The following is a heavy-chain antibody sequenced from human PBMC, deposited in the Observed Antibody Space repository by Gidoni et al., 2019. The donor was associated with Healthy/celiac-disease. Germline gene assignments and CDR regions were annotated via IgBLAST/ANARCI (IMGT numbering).Heavy chain of an antibody. D-gene: IGHD6-6*01. CDR2: INPNSGGT. V-gene: IGHV1-2*02. CDR1: GYTFTGYY. J-gene: IGHJ6*02. CDR3: ARDEYSSSLYYYYGMDV. Sequence: QVQLVQSGAEVKKPGASVKVSCKASGYTFTGYYMHWVRQAPGQGLEWMGWINPNSGGTNYAQKFQGRVTMTRDTSISTAYMELSRLRSDDTAVYYCARDEYSSSLYYYYGMDVWGQGTRSPSP.